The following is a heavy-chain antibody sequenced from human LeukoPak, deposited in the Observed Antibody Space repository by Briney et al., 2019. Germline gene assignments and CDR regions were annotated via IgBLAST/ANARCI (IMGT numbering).Heavy chain of an antibody. V-gene: IGHV4-61*05. CDR2: IYYSGST. D-gene: IGHD3-22*01. Sequence: KPSETLSLTCTVSGGSISSTSHYWGWIRQPPGEGLEWIGYIYYSGSTNYNPSLKSRVTISVDTSKNQFSLKLSSVTAADTAVYYCARGRDYYDSSGYYYYYYGMDVWGQGTTVTVSS. CDR1: GGSISSTSHY. J-gene: IGHJ6*02. CDR3: ARGRDYYDSSGYYYYYYGMDV.